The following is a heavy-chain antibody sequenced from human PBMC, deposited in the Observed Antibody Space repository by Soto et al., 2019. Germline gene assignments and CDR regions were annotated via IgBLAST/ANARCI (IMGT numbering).Heavy chain of an antibody. CDR2: IYYSGST. CDR1: GGSIISGGYY. Sequence: SETLSLTCTVSGGSIISGGYYWSWIRQHPGKGLEWIGYIYYSGSTYYNPSLKSRVTISVDTSKNQFSLKLSSVTAADTAVYYCARDLDSWGGNDAFDIWGQGTMVTVSS. CDR3: ARDLDSWGGNDAFDI. V-gene: IGHV4-31*03. D-gene: IGHD3-16*01. J-gene: IGHJ3*02.